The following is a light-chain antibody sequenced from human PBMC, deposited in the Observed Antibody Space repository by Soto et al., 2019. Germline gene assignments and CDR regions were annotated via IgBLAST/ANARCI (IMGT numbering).Light chain of an antibody. Sequence: QSALTQPPSASGSPGQSVTISCTGASGDVGGYNYVSWYQQHPGKAPKLMIYEVTKRPSGVPDRFSGSKSGNTASLTVSGLQAEGEADYYCSSYAGSSTPFYVFGTGTKVTVL. J-gene: IGLJ1*01. CDR3: SSYAGSSTPFYV. CDR1: SGDVGGYNY. CDR2: EVT. V-gene: IGLV2-8*01.